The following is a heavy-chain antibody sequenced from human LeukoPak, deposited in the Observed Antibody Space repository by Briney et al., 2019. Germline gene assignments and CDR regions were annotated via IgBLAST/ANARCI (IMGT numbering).Heavy chain of an antibody. CDR1: GFTFSTYA. CDR2: ISGGGGST. CDR3: AKDLYFDWSPLDYYYGMDV. D-gene: IGHD3-9*01. V-gene: IGHV3-23*01. Sequence: GGSLRLSCAASGFTFSTYAMNWVRQAPGKGLEWVSAISGGGGSTYYADSVKGRFTISRDNSKTTLYLQMNSLRAEDTAVYYCAKDLYFDWSPLDYYYGMDVWGQGTTVTVSS. J-gene: IGHJ6*02.